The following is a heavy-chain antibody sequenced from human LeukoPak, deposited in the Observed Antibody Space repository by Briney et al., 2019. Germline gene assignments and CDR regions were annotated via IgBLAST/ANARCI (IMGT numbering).Heavy chain of an antibody. V-gene: IGHV3-48*04. CDR2: ISSASGSI. CDR3: ARLPAYCSSTSCYYDY. D-gene: IGHD2-2*01. Sequence: PGGSLRLSCAASGFTFNRYSMNWVRQAPGKGLEWISYISSASGSIYYADSVKGRFTISRDNAKNSLFLQMNSLRAEDTAVYYCARLPAYCSSTSCYYDYWGQGTLVTVSS. J-gene: IGHJ4*02. CDR1: GFTFNRYS.